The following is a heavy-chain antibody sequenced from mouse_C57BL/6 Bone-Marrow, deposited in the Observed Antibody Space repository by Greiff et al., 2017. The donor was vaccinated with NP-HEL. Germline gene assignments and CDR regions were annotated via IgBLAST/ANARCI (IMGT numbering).Heavy chain of an antibody. CDR2: ISDGGSYT. J-gene: IGHJ2*01. D-gene: IGHD4-1*01. Sequence: EVMLVESGGGLVKPGGSLKLSCAASGFTFSSYAMSWVRQTPEKRLEWVATISDGGSYTYYPDNVKGRFTISRDNAKNNLYLQMSHLKSEDTAMYYCARDPLTGSYYFDYWGQGTTLTVSS. CDR1: GFTFSSYA. CDR3: ARDPLTGSYYFDY. V-gene: IGHV5-4*01.